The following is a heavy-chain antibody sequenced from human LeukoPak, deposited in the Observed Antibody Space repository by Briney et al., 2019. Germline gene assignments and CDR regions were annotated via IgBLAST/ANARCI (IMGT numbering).Heavy chain of an antibody. CDR3: ARPYGDLGAFDI. CDR2: ISSSSSYI. D-gene: IGHD4-17*01. Sequence: PGGSLRLSCAASGFTFSSHEMNWVRQAPGKGLECVSSISSSSSYIYYADSVKGRFTISRDNAKNSLYLQMNSLRAEDTAVYYCARPYGDLGAFDIWGQGTMVTVSS. V-gene: IGHV3-21*01. J-gene: IGHJ3*02. CDR1: GFTFSSHE.